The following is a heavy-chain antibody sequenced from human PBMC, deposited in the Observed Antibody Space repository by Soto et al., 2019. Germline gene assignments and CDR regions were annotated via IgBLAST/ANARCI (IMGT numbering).Heavy chain of an antibody. CDR3: ARQGYCSSTSCYSWFDP. CDR2: IDPSDSYT. V-gene: IGHV5-10-1*01. D-gene: IGHD2-2*01. CDR1: GYSFTSYW. Sequence: PGESLKISCKGSGYSFTSYWISWVRQMPGKGLEWMGRIDPSDSYTNYSPSFQGHVTISADKSISTAYLQWSSLKASDTAMYYCARQGYCSSTSCYSWFDPWGQGTLVTV. J-gene: IGHJ5*02.